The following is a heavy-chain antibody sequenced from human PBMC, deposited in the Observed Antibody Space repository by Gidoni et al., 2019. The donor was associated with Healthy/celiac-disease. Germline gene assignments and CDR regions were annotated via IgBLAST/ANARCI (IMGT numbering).Heavy chain of an antibody. Sequence: EVQLLESGGGLVQPGGSLRLSCAASGFTLSSYAMSWVRQAPGKGLEWVSAISGSGGSTYYADSVKGRFTISRDNSKNTLYLQMNSLRAEDTAVYYCAKASADSSGWYHDYWGQGTLVTVSS. J-gene: IGHJ4*02. CDR2: ISGSGGST. CDR1: GFTLSSYA. CDR3: AKASADSSGWYHDY. V-gene: IGHV3-23*01. D-gene: IGHD3-22*01.